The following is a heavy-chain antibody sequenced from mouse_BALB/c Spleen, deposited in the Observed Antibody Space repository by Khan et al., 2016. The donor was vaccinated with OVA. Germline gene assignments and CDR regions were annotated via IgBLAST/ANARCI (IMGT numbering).Heavy chain of an antibody. CDR1: GYAFTSYI. V-gene: IGHV1S135*01. J-gene: IGHJ3*01. Sequence: VQLQQSGPELVKPSDSVYLTCKVSGYAFTSYIMYWVKQSHGKSLEWIGYIDPYNGGTSYNQKFKGKATLTVDKSNTTVFMHLNSLTSEDSAVYCCANGGYGGFAYWGQGTLVTVSA. CDR2: IDPYNGGT. D-gene: IGHD2-2*01. CDR3: ANGGYGGFAY.